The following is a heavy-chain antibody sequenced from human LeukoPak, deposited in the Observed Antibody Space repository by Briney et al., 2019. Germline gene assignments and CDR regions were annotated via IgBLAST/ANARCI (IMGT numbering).Heavy chain of an antibody. CDR2: INHSGST. J-gene: IGHJ4*02. CDR3: ARLRRDFWSGYSLFDY. D-gene: IGHD3-3*01. V-gene: IGHV4-34*01. CDR1: GGSFSGYY. Sequence: PSETLSLTCAVYGGSFSGYYWSWIRQPPGKGLEWIGEINHSGSTNYNPSLKGRVTISVDTSKNQFSLKLSSVTAADTAVYYCARLRRDFWSGYSLFDYWGQGTLVTVSS.